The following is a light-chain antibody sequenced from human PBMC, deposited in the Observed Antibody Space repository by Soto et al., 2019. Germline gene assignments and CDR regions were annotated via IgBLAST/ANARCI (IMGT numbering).Light chain of an antibody. V-gene: IGKV3-20*01. CDR1: QSVSSSY. J-gene: IGKJ1*01. CDR3: QQYGSSQT. Sequence: EIVLTQSPGTLSLSPGERVTLSCRASQSVSSSYLAWYQQKPGQAPRLLIYGASSRATGIPDRFSGSGSGTDFTLTISRLEPEDFAVYYCQQYGSSQTFGQGTKVEIK. CDR2: GAS.